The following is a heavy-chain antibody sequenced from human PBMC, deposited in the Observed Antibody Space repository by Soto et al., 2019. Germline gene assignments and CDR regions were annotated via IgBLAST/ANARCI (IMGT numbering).Heavy chain of an antibody. CDR3: ARKQSSSGWYDFDY. D-gene: IGHD6-19*01. V-gene: IGHV1-2*04. J-gene: IGHJ4*02. Sequence: SVKVPCKSSGYTFTAYYMHSVRQAPGQGLEWMGWINPNSGGTNCAQKFQGWVTMTRDTSISTAYMELSRLRSDDTAVYYCARKQSSSGWYDFDYWGQGTLVTVSS. CDR2: INPNSGGT. CDR1: GYTFTAYY.